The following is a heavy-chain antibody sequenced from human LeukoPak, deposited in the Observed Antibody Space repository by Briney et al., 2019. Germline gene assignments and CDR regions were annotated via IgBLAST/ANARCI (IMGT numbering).Heavy chain of an antibody. CDR3: ASDSGNDFWSGYYRRYYFDY. J-gene: IGHJ4*02. V-gene: IGHV1-18*01. CDR2: ISAYNGNT. D-gene: IGHD3-3*01. CDR1: GYTFIHYG. Sequence: GASVKVSCKTSGYTFIHYGISWVRQAPGQGLEWMGWISAYNGNTNYAQKLQGRVTMTTDTSTSTAYMELRSLRSDDTAVYYCASDSGNDFWSGYYRRYYFDYWGQGTLVTVSS.